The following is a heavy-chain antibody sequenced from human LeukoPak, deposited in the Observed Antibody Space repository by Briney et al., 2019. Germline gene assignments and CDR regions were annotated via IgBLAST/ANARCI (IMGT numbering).Heavy chain of an antibody. CDR2: INHSGRT. V-gene: IGHV4-34*01. J-gene: IGHJ4*02. Sequence: SETLSLTCVVYGGSFSGDYWSWIRQPPGRGLEWIGEINHSGRTNYNPSLKSRATISVDTSKNQFSLKLSSVTAADTAVYYCAREGFGELSHFDYWGQGTLVTVSS. CDR3: AREGFGELSHFDY. D-gene: IGHD3-10*01. CDR1: GGSFSGDY.